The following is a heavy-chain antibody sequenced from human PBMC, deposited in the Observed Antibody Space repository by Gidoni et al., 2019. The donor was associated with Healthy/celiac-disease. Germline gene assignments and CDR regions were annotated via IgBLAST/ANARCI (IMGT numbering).Heavy chain of an antibody. CDR1: GFTFSSYG. J-gene: IGHJ6*02. CDR3: AKDYERDSYYYYGMDV. CDR2: ISYYGSNK. V-gene: IGHV3-30*18. D-gene: IGHD5-12*01. Sequence: QVQLVESGGGVVQPGRSLRVSCAASGFTFSSYGMHWVRQAAGKGLEWVAVISYYGSNKYYADSVKGRFTISRDNSKNMLYVQMNSLRAEDTAVYYCAKDYERDSYYYYGMDVWGQVTTVTVSS.